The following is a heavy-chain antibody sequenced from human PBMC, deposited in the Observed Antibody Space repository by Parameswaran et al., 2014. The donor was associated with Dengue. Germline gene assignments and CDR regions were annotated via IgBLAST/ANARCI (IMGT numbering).Heavy chain of an antibody. J-gene: IGHJ6*03. Sequence: WVRQAPGQGLEWMGWISAYNGNTNYAQKLQGRVTMTTDTSTSTAYMELRSLRSDDTAVYYCARRVSRSSPMDVWGKGTTVTVSS. CDR3: ARRVSRSSPMDV. CDR2: ISAYNGNT. D-gene: IGHD3-16*02. V-gene: IGHV1-18*01.